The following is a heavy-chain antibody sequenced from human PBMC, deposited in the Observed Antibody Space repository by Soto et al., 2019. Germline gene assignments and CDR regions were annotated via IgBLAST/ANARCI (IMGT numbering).Heavy chain of an antibody. J-gene: IGHJ6*03. Sequence: GASVKVSCKASGYIFTDYYMHWVRQAPGQGLGWMGRMNPNSGNTGYAQKFQGRVTMTRNTSISTAYMELSSLRSEDTAVYYCATSGYDYYYYYMDVWGKGTTVTVSS. CDR2: MNPNSGNT. D-gene: IGHD5-12*01. V-gene: IGHV1-8*02. CDR1: GYIFTDYY. CDR3: ATSGYDYYYYYMDV.